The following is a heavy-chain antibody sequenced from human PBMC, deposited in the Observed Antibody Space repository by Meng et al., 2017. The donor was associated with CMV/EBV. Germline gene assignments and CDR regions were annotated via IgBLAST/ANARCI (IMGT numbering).Heavy chain of an antibody. D-gene: IGHD2-2*01. CDR2: IYYSGST. CDR3: ARAIYCSSTSCHNWFDP. CDR1: SISSSSYY. Sequence: SISSSSYYLGWIRQPPGKGLEWIGSIYYSGSTYYNPSLKSRVTISVDTSKNQFSLKLSSVTAADTAVYYCARAIYCSSTSCHNWFDPWGQGTLVTVSS. J-gene: IGHJ5*02. V-gene: IGHV4-39*07.